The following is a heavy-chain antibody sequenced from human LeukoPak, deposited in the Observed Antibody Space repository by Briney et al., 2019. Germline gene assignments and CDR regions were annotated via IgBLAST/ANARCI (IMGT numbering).Heavy chain of an antibody. D-gene: IGHD3-3*01. CDR2: IKEDGSEK. CDR3: AKDQGFGVVISRADY. CDR1: GFTFSSYW. J-gene: IGHJ4*02. V-gene: IGHV3-7*01. Sequence: PGGSLRLSCAASGFTFSSYWMSWVRQAPGKGLEWVANIKEDGSEKYYVDSLKGRFTISRDNAKNTLYLQMNSLRAEDTAVYYCAKDQGFGVVISRADYWGQGTLVTVSS.